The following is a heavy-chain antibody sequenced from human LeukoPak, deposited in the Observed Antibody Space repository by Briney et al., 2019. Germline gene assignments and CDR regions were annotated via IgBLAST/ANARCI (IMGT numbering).Heavy chain of an antibody. CDR1: GGPKCRTNE. CDR3: AREVGFYYPMDV. D-gene: IGHD1-26*01. Sequence: SETQTLLSSVSGGPKCRTNEWGWLRPPPGKGLEWIGEVHLDGRTNYNPSLESRLTMSVDLSENHISLKLTSVTAADTAVYYCAREVGFYYPMDVRGQGTLVTVSS. J-gene: IGHJ4*02. V-gene: IGHV4-4*02. CDR2: VHLDGRT.